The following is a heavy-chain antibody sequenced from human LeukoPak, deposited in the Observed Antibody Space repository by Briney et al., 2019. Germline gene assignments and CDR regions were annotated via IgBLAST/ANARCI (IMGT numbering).Heavy chain of an antibody. CDR2: IYYSGTT. V-gene: IGHV4-31*03. CDR1: GASISSGGYY. CDR3: AREQWEGAFDI. J-gene: IGHJ3*02. Sequence: PSQTLSLTCTVSGASISSGGYYWSWIRQHPGKGLEWIGYIYYSGTTYYNPSLKSRVTISVDTSKNQFFLKLNSVTAADTAVYYCAREQWEGAFDIWGQGTMVTVSS. D-gene: IGHD1-26*01.